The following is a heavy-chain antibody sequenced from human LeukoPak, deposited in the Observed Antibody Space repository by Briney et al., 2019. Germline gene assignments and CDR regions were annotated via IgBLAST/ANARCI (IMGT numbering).Heavy chain of an antibody. J-gene: IGHJ4*02. CDR2: INPNSGDT. V-gene: IGHV1-2*02. CDR3: ARDERYDSSGYPFDY. D-gene: IGHD3-22*01. Sequence: ASVKVSCKASGYTFTGYFIHWVRQAPGQGLEWMGWINPNSGDTNYAQKFQGRVTMTRDTSISTAYMELSRLRSDDPAVYYCARDERYDSSGYPFDYWGQGPLVTVSS. CDR1: GYTFTGYF.